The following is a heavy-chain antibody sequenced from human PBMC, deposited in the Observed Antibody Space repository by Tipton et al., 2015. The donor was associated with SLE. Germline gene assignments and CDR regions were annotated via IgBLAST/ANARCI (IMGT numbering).Heavy chain of an antibody. D-gene: IGHD3-16*02. CDR1: GVSIGSGGYY. J-gene: IGHJ4*02. Sequence: TLSLTCTVSGVSIGSGGYYWSWIRQHPGQGLEYIGYIYYSGHTDYNPSLKSRVTLSVDTSKSQFSFSLRLSSVTAADTAVYYCARGRVNYIRGAYRPSSFDYWGQGTQVSVSS. V-gene: IGHV4-31*03. CDR3: ARGRVNYIRGAYRPSSFDY. CDR2: IYYSGHT.